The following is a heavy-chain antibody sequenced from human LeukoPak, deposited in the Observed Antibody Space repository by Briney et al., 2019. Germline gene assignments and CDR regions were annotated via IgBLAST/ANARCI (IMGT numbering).Heavy chain of an antibody. CDR1: GGSFSGYY. CDR2: IYYSGST. V-gene: IGHV4-39*01. D-gene: IGHD6-19*01. J-gene: IGHJ5*02. CDR3: ARHGGSGWYERPVWFDP. Sequence: SETLSLTCAVYGGSFSGYYWGWIRQPPGKGLEWIGSIYYSGSTYYNPSLKSRVTISVDTSKNQFSLKLSSVTAADAAVYYCARHGGSGWYERPVWFDPWGQGTLVTVSS.